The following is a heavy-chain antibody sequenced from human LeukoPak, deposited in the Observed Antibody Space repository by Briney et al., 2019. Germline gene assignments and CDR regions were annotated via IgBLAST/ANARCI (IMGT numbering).Heavy chain of an antibody. V-gene: IGHV1-8*01. CDR1: GYTLTSHD. J-gene: IGHJ5*02. D-gene: IGHD1-26*01. CDR3: ARDQSGKWELLTGWWFDP. CDR2: MNPKSGDT. Sequence: ASVKVSCKASGYTLTSHDINWVRQATGQGLEWMGWMNPKSGDTGYAQKFQDRVAMTRDTSINTVYMELSSLTSEDTAVYYCARDQSGKWELLTGWWFDPWGQGTLVTVSS.